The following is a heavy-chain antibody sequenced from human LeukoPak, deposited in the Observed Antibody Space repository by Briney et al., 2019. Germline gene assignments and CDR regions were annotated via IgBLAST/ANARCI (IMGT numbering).Heavy chain of an antibody. CDR3: ARNFIAVAGTWSDYYYYGMDV. CDR1: GYTFTTCA. Sequence: GASVKVSCKASGYTFTTCAMNWVRQAPGQGLEWMGGIIPIFGTANYAQKFQGRVTITADESTSTAYMELSSLRSEDTAVYYCARNFIAVAGTWSDYYYYGMDVWGQGTTVTVSS. V-gene: IGHV1-69*13. J-gene: IGHJ6*02. CDR2: IIPIFGTA. D-gene: IGHD6-19*01.